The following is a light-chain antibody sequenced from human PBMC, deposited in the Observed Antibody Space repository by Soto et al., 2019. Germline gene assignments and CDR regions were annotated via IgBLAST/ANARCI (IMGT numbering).Light chain of an antibody. CDR1: QSVSSS. CDR3: QQHNNWPLIT. Sequence: EIVMTQSPAILSVSPGERATLSCRASQSVSSSLAWYQQKPGQAPRLLIYGASTRAIGVPARFSGSGSGTEFTLTISSPQSEDFAVYYCQQHNNWPLITFGQGTRLDIK. V-gene: IGKV3-15*01. J-gene: IGKJ5*01. CDR2: GAS.